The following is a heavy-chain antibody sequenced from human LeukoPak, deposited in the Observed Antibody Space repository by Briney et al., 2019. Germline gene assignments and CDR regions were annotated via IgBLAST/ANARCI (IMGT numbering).Heavy chain of an antibody. Sequence: PSETLSLTCTVSGGPISSYYWSWIRQPPGKGLEWVGYIYYSGSTNYNPSLKSRVTISVDTSKNQFSLKLSSVTAADTAVYYCASGYSRGYFDYWGQGTLVTVSS. CDR1: GGPISSYY. CDR3: ASGYSRGYFDY. D-gene: IGHD6-13*01. J-gene: IGHJ4*02. CDR2: IYYSGST. V-gene: IGHV4-59*08.